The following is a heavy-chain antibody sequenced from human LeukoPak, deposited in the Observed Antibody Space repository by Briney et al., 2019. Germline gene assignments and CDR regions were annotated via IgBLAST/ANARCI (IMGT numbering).Heavy chain of an antibody. J-gene: IGHJ4*02. CDR3: ARGDWLDY. D-gene: IGHD3/OR15-3a*01. CDR2: IKQDGGEK. Sequence: GSLRLSCAASGFTFSSYWMNWVRQTPGKGLEWVANIKQDGGEKHYVDSVEGRFTISRDNAKNSLYLQMNSLRAEDTAVYYCARGDWLDYWGQGTLVTVPS. CDR1: GFTFSSYW. V-gene: IGHV3-7*01.